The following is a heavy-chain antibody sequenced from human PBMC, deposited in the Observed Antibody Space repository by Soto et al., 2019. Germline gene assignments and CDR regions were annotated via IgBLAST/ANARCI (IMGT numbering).Heavy chain of an antibody. V-gene: IGHV1-46*01. CDR3: AKDEYDYVWGSYRPQTAYYYGMDV. CDR2: INPSGGST. CDR1: GYTFTSYY. D-gene: IGHD3-16*02. Sequence: ASVKVSCKASGYTFTSYYMHWVRQAPGQGLEWMGIINPSGGSTSYAQKIQGRVTMTRDTSTSTVNMELSSLRSEDTAVYYCAKDEYDYVWGSYRPQTAYYYGMDVWGQGTTVTVSS. J-gene: IGHJ6*02.